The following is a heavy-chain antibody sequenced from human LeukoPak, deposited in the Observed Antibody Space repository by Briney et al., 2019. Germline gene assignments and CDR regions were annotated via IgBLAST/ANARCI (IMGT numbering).Heavy chain of an antibody. CDR3: ARSRSYVWGSYRWSPHYYFDY. D-gene: IGHD3-16*02. Sequence: SSETLSLTCTVSGDSISSYYWSWIRQPPGKGLEWIGEINQSGRTNYNPSLKSRVTMSLDTSKNQFSLRLSSVTAADTAVYYCARSRSYVWGSYRWSPHYYFDYWGQGTLVTVSS. CDR2: INQSGRT. J-gene: IGHJ4*02. CDR1: GDSISSYY. V-gene: IGHV4-34*01.